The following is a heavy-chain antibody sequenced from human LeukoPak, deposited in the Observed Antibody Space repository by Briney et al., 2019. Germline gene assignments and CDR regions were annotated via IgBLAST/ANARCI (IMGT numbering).Heavy chain of an antibody. J-gene: IGHJ6*03. Sequence: SETLSLTCTVSGGSISSRYYYWGWIRQQPGKGLEWIGYMYHSGSTYYNPSLKSRVTISGDTSKNQFSLKLSSVTAADTAVYYCARVLTYSIIYYMRVWGKGTTVTVSS. CDR2: MYHSGST. CDR3: ARVLTYSIIYYMRV. V-gene: IGHV4-31*03. CDR1: GGSISSRYYY. D-gene: IGHD6-13*01.